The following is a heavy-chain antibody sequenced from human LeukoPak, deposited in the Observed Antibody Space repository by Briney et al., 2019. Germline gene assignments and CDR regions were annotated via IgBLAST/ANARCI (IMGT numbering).Heavy chain of an antibody. CDR1: GYTFTGYY. V-gene: IGHV1-2*02. CDR3: ARDRVLVVPTNIGL. J-gene: IGHJ4*02. Sequence: ASVKVSCKASGYTFTGYYMHWVRQAPGQGLEWMGWINPNSCGTNYAQKFQGRVTMTRHTSISTAYMELSRLTSDDTGVYYCARDRVLVVPTNIGLCGQGTLVTVSS. D-gene: IGHD2-2*01. CDR2: INPNSCGT.